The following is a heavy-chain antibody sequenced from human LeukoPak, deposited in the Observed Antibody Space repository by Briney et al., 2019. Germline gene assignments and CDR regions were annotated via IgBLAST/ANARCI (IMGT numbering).Heavy chain of an antibody. Sequence: GGSLRLSCAASGFTVSSNYMSWVRQAPGKGLEWVSVIYSGGSTYYADSVKGRFTISRDNSKNTLYLQMNSLRSDDTAIIYCATATQPRGYFLHWGQGTLVTVSS. CDR3: ATATQPRGYFLH. CDR1: GFTVSSNY. CDR2: IYSGGST. V-gene: IGHV3-53*05. D-gene: IGHD2-2*01. J-gene: IGHJ1*01.